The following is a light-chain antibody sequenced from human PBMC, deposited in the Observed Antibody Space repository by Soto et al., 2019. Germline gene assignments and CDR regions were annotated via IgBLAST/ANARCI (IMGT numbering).Light chain of an antibody. CDR3: SSYTSSTAYV. J-gene: IGLJ1*01. V-gene: IGLV2-14*01. Sequence: QSVLTQPASVSGSPGQSITISCTGTSSDVGGYNYDSWYQLHPGKAPKLILYEVTNRPSGVSDRFSGSKSGNTASLTISGLQAEDEADYYCSSYTSSTAYVFGTGTKV. CDR1: SSDVGGYNY. CDR2: EVT.